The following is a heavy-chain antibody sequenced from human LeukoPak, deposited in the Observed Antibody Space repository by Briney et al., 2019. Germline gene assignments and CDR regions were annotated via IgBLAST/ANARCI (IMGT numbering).Heavy chain of an antibody. D-gene: IGHD3-10*01. CDR3: ARDLGLRGVTNWFDP. Sequence: ASVKVSCKASGYTFSTYLMHWMRQAPGQGLEWMGIIDPTGGSTNYAQKSQGRVTMTRDTSTSTVYMELSSLRSEDTAVYYCARDLGLRGVTNWFDPWGQGTLVTVSS. CDR2: IDPTGGST. CDR1: GYTFSTYL. J-gene: IGHJ5*02. V-gene: IGHV1-46*01.